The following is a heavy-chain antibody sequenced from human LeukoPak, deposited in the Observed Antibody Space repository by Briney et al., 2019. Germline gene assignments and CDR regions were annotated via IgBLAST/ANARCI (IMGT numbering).Heavy chain of an antibody. CDR3: AREAQGYSYGSYYFDY. CDR1: GFTFDDYG. CDR2: ISWNSGST. V-gene: IGHV3-20*04. Sequence: GGSLRLSCAASGFTFDDYGMSWVRQALGKGLEWVSGISWNSGSTGYADSVKGRFTISRDNAKNSLYLQMNSLRAEDTALYYCAREAQGYSYGSYYFDYWGQGTLVTVSS. D-gene: IGHD5-18*01. J-gene: IGHJ4*02.